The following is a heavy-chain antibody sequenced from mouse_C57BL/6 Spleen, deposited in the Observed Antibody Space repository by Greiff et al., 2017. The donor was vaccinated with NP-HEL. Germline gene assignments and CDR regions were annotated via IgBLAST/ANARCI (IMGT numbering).Heavy chain of an antibody. J-gene: IGHJ2*01. D-gene: IGHD2-5*01. Sequence: QVQLQQPGAELVRPGSSVKLSCKASGYTFTSYWMHWVKQRPIQGLEWIGNIDPSDSETHYNQKFKDKATLTVDKSSSTAYMQLSSLTSEDSAVYYCPRRDYSNYFDYWGQGTTLTVSS. CDR1: GYTFTSYW. CDR2: IDPSDSET. CDR3: PRRDYSNYFDY. V-gene: IGHV1-52*01.